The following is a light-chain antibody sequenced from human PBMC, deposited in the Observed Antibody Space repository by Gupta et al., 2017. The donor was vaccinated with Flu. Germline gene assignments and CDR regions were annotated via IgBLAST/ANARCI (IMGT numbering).Light chain of an antibody. V-gene: IGKV3-15*01. CDR2: DAS. J-gene: IGKJ4*01. Sequence: EVVLTQSPATLSVSPGERATVSCRASQSISNNLAWYQQKPGQSPRLLIYDASTRATGFPARFSGSGSGTEFTLTINSLQSEDFAVYYCQHYNNWPITFGGGTKVEIK. CDR1: QSISNN. CDR3: QHYNNWPIT.